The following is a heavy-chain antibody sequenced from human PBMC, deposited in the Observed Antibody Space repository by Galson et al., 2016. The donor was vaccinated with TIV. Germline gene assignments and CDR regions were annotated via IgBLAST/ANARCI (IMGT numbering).Heavy chain of an antibody. CDR1: GFKFTDFA. CDR3: VKEPFSTVLYGFDD. V-gene: IGHV3-23*01. D-gene: IGHD2/OR15-2a*01. Sequence: SLRLSCAASGFKFTDFAMDWVRQPPGKGLEWVSGITGSGGRTDYGVAVKGRFIVSRDNSKKTLYLQLNSLAAADTAVYYCVKEPFSTVLYGFDDWGQGTMVTVSS. CDR2: ITGSGGRT. J-gene: IGHJ3*01.